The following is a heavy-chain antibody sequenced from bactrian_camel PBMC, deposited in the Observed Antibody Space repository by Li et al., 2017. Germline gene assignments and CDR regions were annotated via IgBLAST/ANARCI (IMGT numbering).Heavy chain of an antibody. J-gene: IGHJ4*01. CDR2: IDSDGST. Sequence: HVQLVESGGGSVQAGGSLRLSCAASGYTYSGYCMAWFRQAPGEEREGVADIDSDGSTFYADSVKGRFTISKDRAKNTVYLQMHNLKPEDTATYYCAAGEDSDGQCTDYVVDYWGQGTQVTVS. D-gene: IGHD4*01. CDR1: GYTYSGYC. CDR3: AAGEDSDGQCTDYVVDY. V-gene: IGHV3S9*01.